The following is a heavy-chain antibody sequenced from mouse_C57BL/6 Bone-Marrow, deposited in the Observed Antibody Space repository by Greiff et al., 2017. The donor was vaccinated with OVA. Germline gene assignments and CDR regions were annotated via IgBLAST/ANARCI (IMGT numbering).Heavy chain of an antibody. D-gene: IGHD2-4*01. Sequence: VQLVESGAELARPGASVKLSCKASGYTFTSYGISWVKQRTGQGLEWIGEIYPRSGNTYYNEKFKGKATLTAAQSSSTAYMELRSLTSEDSAVYFCARSRLRRYYAMDYWGQGTSVTVSS. CDR2: IYPRSGNT. V-gene: IGHV1-81*01. CDR3: ARSRLRRYYAMDY. J-gene: IGHJ4*01. CDR1: GYTFTSYG.